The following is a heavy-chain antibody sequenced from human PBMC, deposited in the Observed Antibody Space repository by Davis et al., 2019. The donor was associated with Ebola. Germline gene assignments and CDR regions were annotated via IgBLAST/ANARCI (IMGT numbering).Heavy chain of an antibody. CDR1: GYTLTRYG. J-gene: IGHJ5*02. CDR2: ISAYNDYT. V-gene: IGHV1-18*04. Sequence: ASVKVSCKASGYTLTRYGISWVRQAPGQGLEWMGWISAYNDYTNYAQKLQGRLTMTTDTSANTAYMELGSLRPDDTAVYYCARGHTYGRWDDWFDPWGQGTLVTVSS. D-gene: IGHD5-18*01. CDR3: ARGHTYGRWDDWFDP.